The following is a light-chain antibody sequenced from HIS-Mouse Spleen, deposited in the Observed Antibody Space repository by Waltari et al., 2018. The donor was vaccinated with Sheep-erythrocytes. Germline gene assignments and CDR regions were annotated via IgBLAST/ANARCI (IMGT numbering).Light chain of an antibody. J-gene: IGLJ1*01. Sequence: QSALTQPRSVSGSPGQSVTISCTGTSSDVGGHNYVSWYQQHPDKAPKLMIYDVSKRPSGVPDRFSGSKSGNTASLTISGLQAEDEADYYCCSYAGSYNHVFATGTKVTVL. CDR2: DVS. V-gene: IGLV2-11*01. CDR3: CSYAGSYNHV. CDR1: SSDVGGHNY.